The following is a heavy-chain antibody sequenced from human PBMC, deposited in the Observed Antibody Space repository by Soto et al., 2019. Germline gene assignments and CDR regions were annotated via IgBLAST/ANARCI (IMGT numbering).Heavy chain of an antibody. CDR3: AKDLRGRYDFWSGLNNYYYYYGMDV. V-gene: IGHV3-30*18. Sequence: PGGSLRLSCAASGFTFSSYGMHWVRQAPGKGLEWVAVISYDGSNKYYADSVKGRFTISRDNSKNTLYLQMSSLRAEDTAVYYCAKDLRGRYDFWSGLNNYYYYYGMDVWGQGTTVTVSS. D-gene: IGHD3-3*01. CDR2: ISYDGSNK. J-gene: IGHJ6*02. CDR1: GFTFSSYG.